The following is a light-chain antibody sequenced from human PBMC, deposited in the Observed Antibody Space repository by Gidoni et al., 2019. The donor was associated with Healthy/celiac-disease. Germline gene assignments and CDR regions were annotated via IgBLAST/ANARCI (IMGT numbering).Light chain of an antibody. J-gene: IGKJ2*01. V-gene: IGKV3-20*01. CDR1: QSVSSSY. CDR3: QQYGSSLLYT. CDR2: GAS. Sequence: IVLTQAPGTLSWSPGERATLSCRASQSVSSSYLACYQQKPGQAPRLLIYGASTRATGLPDRFSGSGSWTDFTLTISSLEPEDFAVYYCQQYGSSLLYTFGQGTKLEIK.